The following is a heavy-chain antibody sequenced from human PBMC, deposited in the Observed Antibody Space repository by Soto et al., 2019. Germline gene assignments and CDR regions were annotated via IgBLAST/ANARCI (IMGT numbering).Heavy chain of an antibody. CDR1: GFTFSNYG. J-gene: IGHJ6*02. V-gene: IGHV3-33*01. CDR2: ILNDGSNR. D-gene: IGHD3-10*01. Sequence: QVQLVESGGGVVQPGRSLRLSCAASGFTFSNYGMHWVRQAPGKGLEWVAVILNDGSNRYPADSVKDRFTISRDHSKNMLYLQMNSLRAEGTAVYYCARDDEYSGNGMDVWGQGTTVTVS. CDR3: ARDDEYSGNGMDV.